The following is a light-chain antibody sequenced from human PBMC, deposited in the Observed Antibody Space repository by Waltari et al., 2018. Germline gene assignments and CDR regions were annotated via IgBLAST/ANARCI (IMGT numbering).Light chain of an antibody. J-gene: IGKJ4*01. CDR3: QQYYSTPIT. V-gene: IGKV4-1*01. CDR2: WAS. CDR1: ESVLYSSNNKNH. Sequence: DIVMTQSPESLAVSLGERATIHCKSSESVLYSSNNKNHLAWYQQKPGQPPKLLLDWASTRKSGVPDRFSGSGSETDFTLTVTSLQAEDVAVYYCQQYYSTPITFGGGTKVEIK.